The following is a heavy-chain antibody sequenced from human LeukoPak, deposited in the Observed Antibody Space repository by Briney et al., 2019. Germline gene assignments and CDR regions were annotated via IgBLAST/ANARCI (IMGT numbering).Heavy chain of an antibody. Sequence: GGSLRLSCAASGFSFDDYGMSWVRQVPGEGLEWVSGISGKGDRKDYADSVKGRFTISRDNANNTLYLKLKRLRAEDTAFYYCATVGGNYWGQGTLVTVSS. CDR1: GFSFDDYG. CDR3: ATVGGNY. J-gene: IGHJ4*02. V-gene: IGHV3-20*04. D-gene: IGHD3-16*01. CDR2: ISGKGDRK.